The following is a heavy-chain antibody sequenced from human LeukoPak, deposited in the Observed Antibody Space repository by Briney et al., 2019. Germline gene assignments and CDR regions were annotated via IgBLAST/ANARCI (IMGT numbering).Heavy chain of an antibody. V-gene: IGHV3-7*01. CDR2: IQQDGSRK. Sequence: TGGSLRLSCAAPGFTFGGYWMSWVRQAPGKGLEWVANIQQDGSRKYYVDSGKGRFTISRDNTESSMYLQMNSLRAEDTAVYYCARDTENTDIWSGYAYWGQGALVTVSS. CDR1: GFTFGGYW. J-gene: IGHJ4*02. CDR3: ARDTENTDIWSGYAY. D-gene: IGHD3-3*01.